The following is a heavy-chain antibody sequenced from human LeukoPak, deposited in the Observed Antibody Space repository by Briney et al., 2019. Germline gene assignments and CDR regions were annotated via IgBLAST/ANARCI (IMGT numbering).Heavy chain of an antibody. CDR3: ARKTTVTPRYYYYYYMDV. CDR1: GGSFSGYY. J-gene: IGHJ6*03. Sequence: SETLSLTCAVYGGSFSGYYWSWIRQPPGKGLEWIGETNHSGSTNYNPSLKSRVTISVDTSKNQFSLKLSSVTAADTAVYYCARKTTVTPRYYYYYYMDVWGKGTTVTVSS. CDR2: TNHSGST. D-gene: IGHD4-11*01. V-gene: IGHV4-34*01.